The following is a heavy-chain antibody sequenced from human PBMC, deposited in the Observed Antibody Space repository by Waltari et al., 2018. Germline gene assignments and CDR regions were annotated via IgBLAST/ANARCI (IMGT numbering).Heavy chain of an antibody. CDR3: ARGSPGYVRVWDC. D-gene: IGHD2-2*01. CDR2: IKYDGSAT. V-gene: IGHV3-7*03. J-gene: IGHJ4*02. Sequence: EVQLMESGGGLVQPGGSLRLSCAASGFSFSAYWMTWVRQAPGKGLEGVANIKYDGSATYHADSGNGRFSISRDNAKNSLYLQMNSVSAEDTAIYYCARGSPGYVRVWDCWGQGTMVTVSS. CDR1: GFSFSAYW.